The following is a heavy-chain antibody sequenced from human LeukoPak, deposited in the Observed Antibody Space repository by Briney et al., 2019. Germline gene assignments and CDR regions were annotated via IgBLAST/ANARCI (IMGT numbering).Heavy chain of an antibody. Sequence: SVKVSCKASGGTFSSYAISWVRQAPGQGLEWMGGIIPIFGAANYAQKFQGRVTITADESTSTAYMELSSLRSEDTAVYYCASFFYSGYDSLDYWGQGTLVTVSS. CDR3: ASFFYSGYDSLDY. J-gene: IGHJ4*02. D-gene: IGHD5-12*01. CDR1: GGTFSSYA. CDR2: IIPIFGAA. V-gene: IGHV1-69*13.